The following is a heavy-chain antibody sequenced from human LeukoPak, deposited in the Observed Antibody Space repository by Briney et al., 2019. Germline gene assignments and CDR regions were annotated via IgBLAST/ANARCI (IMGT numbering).Heavy chain of an antibody. CDR1: GGSISPYY. V-gene: IGHV4-59*01. Sequence: SETLSLTCTVSGGSISPYYWSWIRQPPGKGLEWIGYIYYTGTTNYNPSLKSRVTVSIDTSKNQFSLRLTSVTAADTAVYYCARARGYSYGSYMDVWGKGTTVTVSS. CDR3: ARARGYSYGSYMDV. J-gene: IGHJ6*03. D-gene: IGHD5-18*01. CDR2: IYYTGTT.